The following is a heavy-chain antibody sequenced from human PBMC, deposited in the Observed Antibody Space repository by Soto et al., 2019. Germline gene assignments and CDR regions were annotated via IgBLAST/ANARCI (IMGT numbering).Heavy chain of an antibody. CDR2: ISSDGSRT. CDR3: ARSCCSEQNGVDP. D-gene: IGHD2-15*01. J-gene: IGHJ5*02. V-gene: IGHV3-74*01. Sequence: EVQLVESGGDLVQPGGSLRLSCEASGVTFSGYWMHWVRQAPGKGLMWVSRISSDGSRTDYADSVRGRFTISRDNGKNTVHLQMSSLRVEHTAFYYCARSCCSEQNGVDPWGQGTRLTVSS. CDR1: GVTFSGYW.